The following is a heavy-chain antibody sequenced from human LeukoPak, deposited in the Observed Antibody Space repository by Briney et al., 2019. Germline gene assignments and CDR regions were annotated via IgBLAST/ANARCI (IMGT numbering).Heavy chain of an antibody. Sequence: GGSLRLSCAASGFTLSSYSMHWVRQAPGKGLEWVSSISYSSTYIYCEDSVKGRFTISRDNAKNSVYLQMNSLRAEDTAVYYCAKARLPEFWGQGTLVTVSS. CDR1: GFTLSSYS. J-gene: IGHJ4*02. V-gene: IGHV3-21*01. CDR3: AKARLPEF. D-gene: IGHD3-10*01. CDR2: ISYSSTYI.